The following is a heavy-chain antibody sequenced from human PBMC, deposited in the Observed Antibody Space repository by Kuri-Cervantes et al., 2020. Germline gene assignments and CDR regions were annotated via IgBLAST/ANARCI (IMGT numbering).Heavy chain of an antibody. Sequence: GESLKISCAASGFTFSSYWMSWVRQAPGKGLEWVANIKQDGSEKYYVDSVKGRFTISRDNAKNSLYLQMNSMRADDTAVYYCASLSRIRYFDWLDYWGQGTLVTVSS. CDR2: IKQDGSEK. D-gene: IGHD3-9*01. V-gene: IGHV3-7*03. CDR1: GFTFSSYW. CDR3: ASLSRIRYFDWLDY. J-gene: IGHJ4*02.